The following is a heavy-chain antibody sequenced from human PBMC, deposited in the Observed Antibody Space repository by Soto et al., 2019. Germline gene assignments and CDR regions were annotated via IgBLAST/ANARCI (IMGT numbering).Heavy chain of an antibody. V-gene: IGHV1-69*01. D-gene: IGHD3-9*01. CDR3: ARGSTRHYDILTGYYMGWFDL. CDR2: IIPIFGTA. J-gene: IGHJ5*02. Sequence: QVQLVQSGAEVKKPGSSVNVSCKASAGTFSSYAISWVRQAPGQGPEWMGGIIPIFGTANYAQKFQGRVTITSDESASTAYMELSSMRSEDTAVYYCARGSTRHYDILTGYYMGWFDLWGQGTLVTVSS. CDR1: AGTFSSYA.